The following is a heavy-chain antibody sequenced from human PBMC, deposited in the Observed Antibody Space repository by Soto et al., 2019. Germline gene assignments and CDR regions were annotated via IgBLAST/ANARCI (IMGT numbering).Heavy chain of an antibody. CDR1: GFTFSSYG. V-gene: IGHV3-33*01. CDR3: ARDNGTYYDFWSGYYDAFDI. J-gene: IGHJ3*02. Sequence: GGSLRLSCAASGFTFSSYGMHWVRQAPGKGLEWVAVIWYDGSNKYYADSVKGRFTISIDNSKNSLYLQMNSLRAEDTAVYYCARDNGTYYDFWSGYYDAFDIWGQGTMVTVSS. CDR2: IWYDGSNK. D-gene: IGHD3-3*01.